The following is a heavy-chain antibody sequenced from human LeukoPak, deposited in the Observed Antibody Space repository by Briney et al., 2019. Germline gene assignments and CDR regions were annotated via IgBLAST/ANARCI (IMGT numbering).Heavy chain of an antibody. D-gene: IGHD6-19*01. CDR3: ARFAVHRRLAVAGQFGLDY. Sequence: ASVKVSCKAAGYIFTSYYIHWVRQGPGQGLEWMGIINPSGGNTNYAQKFQGRVTMTRDTSTSTVYMELSSLRSGDTAVYYCARFAVHRRLAVAGQFGLDYWGQGTLLTVSS. CDR1: GYIFTSYY. CDR2: INPSGGNT. V-gene: IGHV1-46*01. J-gene: IGHJ4*02.